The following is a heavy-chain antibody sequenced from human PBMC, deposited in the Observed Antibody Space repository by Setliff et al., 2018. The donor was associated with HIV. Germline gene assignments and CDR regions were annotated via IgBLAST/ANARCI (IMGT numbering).Heavy chain of an antibody. CDR1: GGSFSDHY. J-gene: IGHJ4*02. CDR3: ARGGGLWSGQLDY. CDR2: INQSGIS. Sequence: LSLTCAVYGGSFSDHYWTWIRQPPGKGLEWIGEINQSGISNFNPSLKSRVTMPIDTPKNQFSLKLSSVTAADTAVYFCARGGGLWSGQLDYWGQGTLVTVSS. D-gene: IGHD3-3*01. V-gene: IGHV4-34*01.